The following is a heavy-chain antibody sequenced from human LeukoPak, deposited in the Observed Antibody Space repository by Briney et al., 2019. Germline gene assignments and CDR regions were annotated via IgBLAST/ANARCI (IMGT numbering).Heavy chain of an antibody. CDR2: ISAYNGNT. D-gene: IGHD3-9*01. J-gene: IGHJ4*02. V-gene: IGHV1-18*01. Sequence: GASVKVSCKASGYTFTSYGISRVRQAPGQGLEWMGWISAYNGNTNYAQKLQGRVTMTTDTSTSTAYMELRSLRSDDTAVYYCARSPPIDDILTTPCYFDYWGQGTLVTVSS. CDR3: ARSPPIDDILTTPCYFDY. CDR1: GYTFTSYG.